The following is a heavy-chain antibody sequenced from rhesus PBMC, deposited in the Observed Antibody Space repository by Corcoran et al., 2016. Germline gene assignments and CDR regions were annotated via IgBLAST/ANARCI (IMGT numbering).Heavy chain of an antibody. V-gene: IGHV4S18*01. J-gene: IGHJ3*01. Sequence: QVQLQESGPGLVKPSATLSLTCAVSGGSISRSNWWSWIRQPPGKGLEWIGGIYSNSESTNYNPSLKNRVTISKDTSKNQFSLKLTSVTAADTAVYYCARALAGTVRGAFDFWGQGLRVTVSS. D-gene: IGHD5-24*01. CDR2: IYSNSEST. CDR1: GGSISRSNW. CDR3: ARALAGTVRGAFDF.